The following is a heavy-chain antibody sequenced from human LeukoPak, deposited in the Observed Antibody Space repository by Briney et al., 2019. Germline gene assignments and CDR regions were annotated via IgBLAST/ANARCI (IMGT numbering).Heavy chain of an antibody. CDR2: INAGNGNT. J-gene: IGHJ4*02. CDR3: ARGLRAYDSSGYFGY. V-gene: IGHV1-3*01. CDR1: GYTFTSYA. D-gene: IGHD3-22*01. Sequence: ASVKVSCKASGYTFTSYAMHWVRQAPGQRLEWMGWINAGNGNTKYSQKFQGRVTITRDTSASTAYMELSSLRSEDTAVYYCARGLRAYDSSGYFGYWGQGTLVTVSS.